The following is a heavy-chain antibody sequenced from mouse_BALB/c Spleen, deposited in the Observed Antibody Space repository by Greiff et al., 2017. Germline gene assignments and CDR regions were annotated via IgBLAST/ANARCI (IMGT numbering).Heavy chain of an antibody. CDR2: ISDGGST. CDR1: GFTFSDYY. D-gene: IGHD1-1*01. V-gene: IGHV5-4*02. J-gene: IGHJ4*01. Sequence: EVHLVESGGGLVKPGGSLKLSCAASGFTFSDYYMYWVRQTPEKRLEWVATISDGGSTYYPDTVKGRFTISRDNAKNTLYLQMSSLKSEDTAMYYCARHTVVAGDYYAMDYWGQGTSVTVSS. CDR3: ARHTVVAGDYYAMDY.